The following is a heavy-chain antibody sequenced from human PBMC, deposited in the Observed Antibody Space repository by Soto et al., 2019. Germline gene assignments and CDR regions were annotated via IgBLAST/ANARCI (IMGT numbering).Heavy chain of an antibody. CDR3: ARGEWELWAFDY. CDR1: GYTFIDNY. Sequence: QVQLVQSGAEVKKPGASVKVSCKASGYTFIDNYMQWVRQAPGQGLEWMGVITSRGGSTTYAPKFQGRVTLTSDTSTSTVYMELGSLTSDDTAVYYGARGEWELWAFDYWGQGTLVTVSS. V-gene: IGHV1-46*01. D-gene: IGHD1-26*01. CDR2: ITSRGGST. J-gene: IGHJ4*02.